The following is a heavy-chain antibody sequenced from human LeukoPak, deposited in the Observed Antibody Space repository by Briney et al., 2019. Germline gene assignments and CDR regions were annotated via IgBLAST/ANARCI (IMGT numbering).Heavy chain of an antibody. J-gene: IGHJ3*02. V-gene: IGHV4-30-4*08. Sequence: SETLSLTCTVSGGSISSGDFYWSWIRQPPGKGLQWIGYIYYTGSTYCNPSLKSRVTISLDTSKNQFSLKLSSVTAADTAVYYCAAWDRYAFDIWGQGTMVTVSS. CDR2: IYYTGST. CDR3: AAWDRYAFDI. D-gene: IGHD1-1*01. CDR1: GGSISSGDFY.